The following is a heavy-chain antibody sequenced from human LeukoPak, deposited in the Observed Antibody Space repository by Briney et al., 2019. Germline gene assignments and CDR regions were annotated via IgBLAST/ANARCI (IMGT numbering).Heavy chain of an antibody. CDR2: IYYSGST. Sequence: SETLSLTCTVSGGSISSYYWSWIRQPPGKGLEWIGYIYYSGSTNYNPSPKSRVTISVDTSKNQFSLKLSSVTAADTAVYYCARVSSSSWYYYYYYMDVWGKGTTVTVSS. J-gene: IGHJ6*03. CDR1: GGSISSYY. V-gene: IGHV4-59*01. D-gene: IGHD6-13*01. CDR3: ARVSSSSWYYYYYYMDV.